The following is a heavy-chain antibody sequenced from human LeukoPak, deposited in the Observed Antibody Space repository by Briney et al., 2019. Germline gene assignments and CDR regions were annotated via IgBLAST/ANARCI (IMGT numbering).Heavy chain of an antibody. D-gene: IGHD3-22*01. CDR2: IDPQYTET. CDR3: ARLHGNDNSYFDH. Sequence: ASVKVSCKTSGYDFKDYYIQWIKQAPGKGFEWVGRIDPQYTETAYAEKTRGRVTISADTSTDTVYLEVRRLRSEDTAVYFCARLHGNDNSYFDHWGQGTPVTVSS. CDR1: GYDFKDYY. J-gene: IGHJ4*02. V-gene: IGHV1-69-2*01.